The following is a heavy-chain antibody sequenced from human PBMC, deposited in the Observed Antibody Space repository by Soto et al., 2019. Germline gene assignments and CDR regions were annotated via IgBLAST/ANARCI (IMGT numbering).Heavy chain of an antibody. V-gene: IGHV4-39*01. CDR3: ARLYLWSGYSYYYYMDV. CDR2: IYYLGNT. CDR1: GGSISSGSSY. D-gene: IGHD3-3*01. Sequence: SETLSLTCTVSGGSISSGSSYWGWIRQPPGKGLEWIGSIYYLGNTYYNQSLGGRVSISVDTSKNQFSLKLNSVTAADTAFYYCARLYLWSGYSYYYYMDVWGKGTTVTVSS. J-gene: IGHJ6*03.